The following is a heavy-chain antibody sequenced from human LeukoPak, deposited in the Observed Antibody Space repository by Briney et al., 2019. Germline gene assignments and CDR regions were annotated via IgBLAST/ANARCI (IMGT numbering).Heavy chain of an antibody. V-gene: IGHV3-23*01. J-gene: IGHJ4*02. CDR3: AKGAFFHLLDY. CDR1: GFTFRNYA. Sequence: SGGSLRLSCAASGFTFRNYAMSWVRQATGKGLEWVSSISSGGGSTYHADSVKGRFTISRDDSKSTLYLQMNSLGAEDTAVYYCAKGAFFHLLDYCGQGTLVTVSS. CDR2: ISSGGGST. D-gene: IGHD3-16*01.